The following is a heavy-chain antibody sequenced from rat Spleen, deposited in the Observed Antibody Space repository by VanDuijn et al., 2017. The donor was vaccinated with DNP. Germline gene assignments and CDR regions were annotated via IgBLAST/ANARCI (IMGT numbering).Heavy chain of an antibody. CDR3: ASLYY. CDR2: IWNSGGT. Sequence: QVQLKESGPGLVQPSQTLSLTCTVAGFSLTEYNVHWVRQPPGKGLEWMGVIWNSGGTAYNSALKSRLNITRDTSKSQVFLKMSSLQTEDTAMYFCASLYYWGQGVMVTVSS. V-gene: IGHV2-41*01. J-gene: IGHJ2*01. CDR1: GFSLTEYN.